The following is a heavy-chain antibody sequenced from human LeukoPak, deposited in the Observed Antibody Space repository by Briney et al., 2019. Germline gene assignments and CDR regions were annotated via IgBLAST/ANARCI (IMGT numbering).Heavy chain of an antibody. CDR2: INPNSGVT. CDR3: ARRHIDCATTTCYVDY. V-gene: IGHV1-2*02. CDR1: TYTFTGYY. Sequence: ASMRVSCKASTYTFTGYYIHWVRQAPGQGREWMGWINPNSGVTSFAQKFQGRLTMTRDTSISTAHMELSRLRSDDTAVYYCARRHIDCATTTCYVDYWGQGTLVTVSS. J-gene: IGHJ4*02. D-gene: IGHD1-26*01.